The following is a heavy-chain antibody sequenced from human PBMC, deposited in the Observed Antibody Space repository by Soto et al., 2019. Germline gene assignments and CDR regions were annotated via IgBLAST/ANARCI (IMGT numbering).Heavy chain of an antibody. V-gene: IGHV4-34*01. CDR1: GGSFSGYY. J-gene: IGHJ5*02. Sequence: SETLSITCGVYGGSFSGYYWSWIRQPPGKGLEWIGEVSHSGSTRYNPSLKSRVTISIDKPNNQFSLKLSSMTGADTAVYYCATRPPQIVVTLLPFPSWGPGTPVTV. CDR3: ATRPPQIVVTLLPFPS. CDR2: VSHSGST. D-gene: IGHD2-2*01.